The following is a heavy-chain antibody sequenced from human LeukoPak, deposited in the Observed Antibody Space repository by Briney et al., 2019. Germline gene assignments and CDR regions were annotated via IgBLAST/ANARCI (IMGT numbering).Heavy chain of an antibody. J-gene: IGHJ4*02. D-gene: IGHD5-18*01. CDR1: GFSFRSYW. CDR3: AREEDTAVVAQRPIDY. CDR2: INGDGSST. V-gene: IGHV3-74*01. Sequence: GGSLRLSCAASGFSFRSYWMHWVRQAPGKGLVWVSRINGDGSSTSYADSVKGRFTISRDNAKNTLFLQMNSLRAEDTALYYCAREEDTAVVAQRPIDYWGQGTLVTVSS.